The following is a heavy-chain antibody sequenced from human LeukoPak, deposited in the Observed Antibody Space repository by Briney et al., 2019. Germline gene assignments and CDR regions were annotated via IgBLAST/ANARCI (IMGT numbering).Heavy chain of an antibody. V-gene: IGHV1-2*06. Sequence: ASVKVSCKASGYTFTGYYMHWVRQAPGQGLEWMGRINPNSGGTNYAQKFQGRVTMTRDTSISTAYMELSSLRSDDTAVYYCTRESGSYHGNDYWGQGTLVTASS. CDR1: GYTFTGYY. J-gene: IGHJ4*02. CDR2: INPNSGGT. D-gene: IGHD1-26*01. CDR3: TRESGSYHGNDY.